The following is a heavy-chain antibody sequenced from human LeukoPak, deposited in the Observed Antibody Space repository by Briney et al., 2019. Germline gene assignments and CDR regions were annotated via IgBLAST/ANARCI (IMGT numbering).Heavy chain of an antibody. Sequence: GGSLRLSCAASRFTFSSYWMSWVRQAPGKGLEWVANIKQDGSEKYYVDSVKGRFTISRDNAKNSLYLQMNSLRAEDTAVYYCAREVVIADNAFDIWGQGTMVTVSS. V-gene: IGHV3-7*01. J-gene: IGHJ3*02. CDR1: RFTFSSYW. D-gene: IGHD2-21*01. CDR2: IKQDGSEK. CDR3: AREVVIADNAFDI.